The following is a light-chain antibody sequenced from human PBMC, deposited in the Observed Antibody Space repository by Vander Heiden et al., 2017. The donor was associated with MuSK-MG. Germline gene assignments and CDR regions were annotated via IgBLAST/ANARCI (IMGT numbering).Light chain of an antibody. CDR1: QDIRRF. CDR2: STS. CDR3: QQGSDIPFT. J-gene: IGKJ3*01. V-gene: IGKV1-39*01. Sequence: DIQMSQSPSSLSASVGDTVTITCRSRQDIRRFLNWYQQKPGTAPRLLLFSTSDLKSGVPPRFSGRGTGTYFSRTISSLQPEDFATYYCQQGSDIPFTFGPGT.